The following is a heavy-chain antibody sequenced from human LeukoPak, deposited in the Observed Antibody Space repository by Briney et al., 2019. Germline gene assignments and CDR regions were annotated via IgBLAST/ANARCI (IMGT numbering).Heavy chain of an antibody. CDR1: GFTFSSYA. V-gene: IGHV3-23*01. Sequence: GGSLRLSCAASGFTFSSYAMSWVRQAPGKGLEWVSAISGSGGSTYYADSVKGRFTISRDNSKDTLYLQMNSLRAEDTAVYYCAKDPDCSSTSCYFGAFDIWGQGTMVTVSS. CDR3: AKDPDCSSTSCYFGAFDI. J-gene: IGHJ3*02. CDR2: ISGSGGST. D-gene: IGHD2-2*01.